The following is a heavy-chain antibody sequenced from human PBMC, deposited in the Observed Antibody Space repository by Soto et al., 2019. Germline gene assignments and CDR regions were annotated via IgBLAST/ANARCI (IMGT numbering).Heavy chain of an antibody. CDR2: FVPLFGTT. J-gene: IGHJ4*02. Sequence: QLVQSGSEVKKPGSSVKVSCQASGGTFSGYVVTWVRQAPGQGLEWMGEFVPLFGTTNYAQRFSGRITIPAEESTSTAYMELRTLRSDATAVYYCATHGLGVSSPPYFDNRCQGTLVTVSS. CDR1: GGTFSGYV. D-gene: IGHD3-16*01. CDR3: ATHGLGVSSPPYFDN. V-gene: IGHV1-69*01.